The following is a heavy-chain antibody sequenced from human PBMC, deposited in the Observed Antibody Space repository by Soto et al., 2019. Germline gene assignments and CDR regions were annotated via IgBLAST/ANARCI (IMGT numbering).Heavy chain of an antibody. J-gene: IGHJ4*02. CDR1: GFDFRSYG. CDR2: ASYDGSET. D-gene: IGHD3-10*01. V-gene: IGHV3-30*03. Sequence: GGSLRLSCTASGFDFRSYGIHWVRQAPGRGLEWVAAASYDGSETYYADSAKGRFTVSKEISKNTAFLQMNALRHEDTAVYFCVRDSGWPILNFDSWGQGTLVTVSS. CDR3: VRDSGWPILNFDS.